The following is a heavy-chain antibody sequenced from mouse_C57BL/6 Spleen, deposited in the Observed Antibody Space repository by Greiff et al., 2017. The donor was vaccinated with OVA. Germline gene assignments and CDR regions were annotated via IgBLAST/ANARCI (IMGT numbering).Heavy chain of an antibody. CDR1: GFTFSDYG. CDR2: ISRGSSTI. V-gene: IGHV5-17*01. D-gene: IGHD6-1*01. CDR3: AKPLNYDAMDY. J-gene: IGHJ4*01. Sequence: EVQLMESGGGLVKPGASLKLSCAASGFTFSDYGMHWVRQAPEKGLEWVAYISRGSSTIYYSDTVKGRFTISRVNANNTLFLQMTSLRSEDTAMYYCAKPLNYDAMDYWGQGTSVTVPS.